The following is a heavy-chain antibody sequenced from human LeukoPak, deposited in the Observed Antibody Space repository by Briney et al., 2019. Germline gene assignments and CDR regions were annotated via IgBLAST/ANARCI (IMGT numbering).Heavy chain of an antibody. CDR2: ISGSGGGT. CDR1: EFSFPNYA. Sequence: GGSLRLSCVGSEFSFPNYAMSWVRQAPGRGLEWVSSISGSGGGTNYADSVKGRFTISRDNSKNTLYLQMNSLRAEDTALYYCARDRPQYCSSVNCYVFDCWGQGTLVTVSS. D-gene: IGHD2-2*01. CDR3: ARDRPQYCSSVNCYVFDC. J-gene: IGHJ4*02. V-gene: IGHV3-23*01.